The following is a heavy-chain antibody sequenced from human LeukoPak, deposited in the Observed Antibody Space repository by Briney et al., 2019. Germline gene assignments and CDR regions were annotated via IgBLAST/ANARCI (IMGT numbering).Heavy chain of an antibody. CDR2: ISGSGGST. V-gene: IGHV3-23*01. CDR3: AKDRSIVMVTAKDY. D-gene: IGHD2-21*02. CDR1: GFSFRSYA. J-gene: IGHJ4*02. Sequence: GGSLRLSCAASGFSFRSYAMSWVRQAPGKGVEWVSVISGSGGSTYYADSVRGRFTISRDNYKNTLYLQMNSLRAEDTAVYYCAKDRSIVMVTAKDYWGQGTLVTVSS.